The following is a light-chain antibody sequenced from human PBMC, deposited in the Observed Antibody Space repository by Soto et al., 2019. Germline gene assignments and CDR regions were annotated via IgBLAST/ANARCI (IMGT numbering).Light chain of an antibody. J-gene: IGKJ1*01. V-gene: IGKV1-5*03. CDR3: QQYTRYST. Sequence: DIQMTQSPSTLSASVGDRVTITCRASRSIDTWLAWYQQKPGKAPKLLIHKASSLESGIPSRFSGGGSGTEFTLTISSLQPDDFATYYCQQYTRYSTFGLGTKVEIK. CDR2: KAS. CDR1: RSIDTW.